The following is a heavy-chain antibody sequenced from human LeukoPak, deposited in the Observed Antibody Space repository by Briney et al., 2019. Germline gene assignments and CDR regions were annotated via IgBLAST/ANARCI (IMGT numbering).Heavy chain of an antibody. CDR3: ARVPSGCYACDFDY. Sequence: PGGSLRLSCVPSGLPFSIYAMSCVPQPPGRGLECVSHLGGTNGYTYYADSVKGRFSVSRDNSQNTLYLQMNTLRAEDTALYYCARVPSGCYACDFDYWGQGTLVTVSS. V-gene: IGHV3-23*01. CDR1: GLPFSIYA. D-gene: IGHD2-2*01. J-gene: IGHJ4*02. CDR2: LGGTNGYT.